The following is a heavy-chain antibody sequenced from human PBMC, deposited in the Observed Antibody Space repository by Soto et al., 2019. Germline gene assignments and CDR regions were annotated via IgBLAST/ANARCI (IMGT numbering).Heavy chain of an antibody. Sequence: ASVKVSCKASGYTFTDYAVHWVRQAPGQSLEWMGWINSAHGKTKYSQKFQARVTITRDASATTDYLELSSLRSEDTAVYYCARLVAPGQFDYWGQGTRVTVSS. CDR3: ARLVAPGQFDY. CDR1: GYTFTDYA. CDR2: INSAHGKT. J-gene: IGHJ4*02. V-gene: IGHV1-3*04. D-gene: IGHD5-12*01.